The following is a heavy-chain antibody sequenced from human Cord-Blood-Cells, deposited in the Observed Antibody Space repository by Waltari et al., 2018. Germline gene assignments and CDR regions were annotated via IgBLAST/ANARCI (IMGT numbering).Heavy chain of an antibody. Sequence: QVQLVQSGAEVTKPGASVKDSFQDSGSPLPGYSRHWLRLAPGQGLEWMGWINPNSGGTNYAKRFQARATMTRDTSISTAYMELSRLSSDDTAVYYCARDDHLGPPYAFDIWGQGTMVTVSS. CDR2: INPNSGGT. CDR3: ARDDHLGPPYAFDI. CDR1: GSPLPGYS. J-gene: IGHJ3*02. V-gene: IGHV1-2*02.